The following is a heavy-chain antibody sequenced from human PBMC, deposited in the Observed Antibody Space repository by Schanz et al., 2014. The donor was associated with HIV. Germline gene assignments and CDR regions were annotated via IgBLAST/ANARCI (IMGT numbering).Heavy chain of an antibody. J-gene: IGHJ6*02. CDR1: GFTFSAYS. Sequence: EVQLVESGGGLVKPGGSLRLSCAASGFTFSAYSMNWVRQAPGKGLEWVSSISSSSTYIYYADSVKGRFTISRDNAKKSLYLQMNSLRAEDTAVYYCARVANWDYYGMDVWGRGTTVIVSS. CDR2: ISSSSTYI. CDR3: ARVANWDYYGMDV. D-gene: IGHD3-16*01. V-gene: IGHV3-21*01.